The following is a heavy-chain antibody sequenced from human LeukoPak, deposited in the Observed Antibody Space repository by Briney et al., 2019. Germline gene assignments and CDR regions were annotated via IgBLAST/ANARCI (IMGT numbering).Heavy chain of an antibody. D-gene: IGHD4-17*01. Sequence: GGSLRLSCAASGFTFSTYAMSWVRQAPGKGLEWVSVMYSGGSTYYADSVKGRFTISRHNSKNTLYLEINSLRPDDTALYYCARGGGDYNPFDYWGQGTLVTVSS. V-gene: IGHV3-53*04. J-gene: IGHJ4*02. CDR3: ARGGGDYNPFDY. CDR1: GFTFSTYA. CDR2: MYSGGST.